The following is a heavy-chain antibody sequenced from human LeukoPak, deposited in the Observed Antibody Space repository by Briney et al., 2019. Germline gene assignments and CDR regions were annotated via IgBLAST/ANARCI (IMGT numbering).Heavy chain of an antibody. D-gene: IGHD4-11*01. CDR2: ISGSGFTI. CDR3: ARGVPKTSYYYYYMDV. V-gene: IGHV3-48*01. CDR1: GFTLSSYG. Sequence: GGSLRLSCAASGFTLSSYGMSWVRQAPGKGLEWISYISGSGFTIHYADSVKGRFTISRDNAKNSLYLQMNSLRAEDTAVYYCARGVPKTSYYYYYMDVWGKGTTVTVSS. J-gene: IGHJ6*03.